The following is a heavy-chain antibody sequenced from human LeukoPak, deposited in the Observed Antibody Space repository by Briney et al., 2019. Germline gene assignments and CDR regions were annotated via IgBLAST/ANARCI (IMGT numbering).Heavy chain of an antibody. CDR3: AKDSGALGINTWFDP. D-gene: IGHD1-26*01. CDR1: GGSISGYL. V-gene: IGHV4-59*01. J-gene: IGHJ5*02. CDR2: ISHGGGT. Sequence: SETLSLTCTVSGGSISGYLWSWIRQSPGKGLEWIGYISHGGGTNYSAYLKSRVTMSVDTSKNQFSLKLSSVTAADTAVYYCAKDSGALGINTWFDPWGQGTLVTVSS.